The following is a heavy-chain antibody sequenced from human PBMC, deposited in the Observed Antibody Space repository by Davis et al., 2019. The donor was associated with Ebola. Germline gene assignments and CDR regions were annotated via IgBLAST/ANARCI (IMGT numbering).Heavy chain of an antibody. D-gene: IGHD4-23*01. CDR2: INHSGST. CDR1: GGSFSYYY. J-gene: IGHJ4*02. CDR3: ARRGNSGTLRF. V-gene: IGHV4-34*01. Sequence: MPGGSLRLSCAVYGGSFSYYYWSWIRQPPGKGLEWIGEINHSGSTNYNPSLKSRVTISVDTSKNQFSLKLSSVTAADTAVYYCARRGNSGTLRFWGQRTLVTVSS.